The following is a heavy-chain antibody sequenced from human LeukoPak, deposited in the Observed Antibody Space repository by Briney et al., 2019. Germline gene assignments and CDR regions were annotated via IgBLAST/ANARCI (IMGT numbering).Heavy chain of an antibody. V-gene: IGHV3-33*01. Sequence: PGRALRLSCAASGFTFSYYGMHWVRQAPDKRLEWGGVIWDDGSNKYYAESVKGRFTISRDNSKNMLYLQMTSLRAEATAVYYCARTGITMLRGVIMRNNWFDPWGPGTLVTVSS. CDR2: IWDDGSNK. CDR3: ARTGITMLRGVIMRNNWFDP. CDR1: GFTFSYYG. D-gene: IGHD3-10*01. J-gene: IGHJ5*02.